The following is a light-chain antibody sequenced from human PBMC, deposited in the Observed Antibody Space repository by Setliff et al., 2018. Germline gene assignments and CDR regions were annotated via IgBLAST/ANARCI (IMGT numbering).Light chain of an antibody. J-gene: IGLJ3*02. CDR2: DVN. CDR3: CSHTTSSSWV. Sequence: LAQPASVSGSPGQSITISCTGTASDVGAYNFVSWYQQHPGKAPNLIIYDVNNRPAGVSNRFSGSKSGNTASLTISGLQAEDEADYYCCSHTTSSSWVFGGGTKVTVL. V-gene: IGLV2-14*01. CDR1: ASDVGAYNF.